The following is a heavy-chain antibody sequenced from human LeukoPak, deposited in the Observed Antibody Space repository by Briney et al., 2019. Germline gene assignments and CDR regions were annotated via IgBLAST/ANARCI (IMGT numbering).Heavy chain of an antibody. J-gene: IGHJ6*02. CDR1: GYTFTSYA. V-gene: IGHV1-3*01. CDR3: ATTFGELLAHRAGMDV. Sequence: ASVKVSCKASGYTFTSYAMHWVRQAPGQRLEWMGWINAGNGNTKYSQKSQGRVTITRDTSASTAYMELSSLRPEDTAVYYCATTFGELLAHRAGMDVWGQGTTVTVSS. CDR2: INAGNGNT. D-gene: IGHD3-10*01.